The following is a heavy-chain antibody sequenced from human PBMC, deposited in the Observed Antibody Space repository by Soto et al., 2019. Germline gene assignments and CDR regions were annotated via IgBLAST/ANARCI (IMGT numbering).Heavy chain of an antibody. CDR3: ARAVLPATAPFNY. D-gene: IGHD2-2*01. CDR2: IYYSGST. J-gene: IGHJ4*02. CDR1: GGSISNYY. Sequence: SETLSLTCIVSGGSISNYYWSWIRQPPGKGLEWIGYIYYSGSTNYNPSLQSRVTISVDTSKNQFSLKLSSVTAADTAVYYCARAVLPATAPFNYWGQGTLVTVPQ. V-gene: IGHV4-59*01.